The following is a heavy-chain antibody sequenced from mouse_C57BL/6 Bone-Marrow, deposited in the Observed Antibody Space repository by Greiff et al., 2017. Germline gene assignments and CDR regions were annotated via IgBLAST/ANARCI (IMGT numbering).Heavy chain of an antibody. V-gene: IGHV1-42*01. D-gene: IGHD1-1*01. CDR3: ARCPDYYGSSYDY. CDR2: INPSTGGT. Sequence: DVQLQESGPELVKPGASVKISCKASGYSFTGYYMNWVKQSPEKSLEWIGEINPSTGGTTYNQKFKAKATLTVDKSSSTAYMQLKSLTSEDSAVYYGARCPDYYGSSYDYGGQGTTLTVSA. J-gene: IGHJ2*01. CDR1: GYSFTGYY.